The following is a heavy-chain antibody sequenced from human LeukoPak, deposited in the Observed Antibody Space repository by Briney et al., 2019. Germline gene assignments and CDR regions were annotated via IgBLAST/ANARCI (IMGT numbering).Heavy chain of an antibody. CDR2: INHSGST. J-gene: IGHJ6*03. CDR3: ESYTQSGYYDGRGSWGAYYYMDV. D-gene: IGHD3-22*01. CDR1: GGSFSGYY. Sequence: PSETLSLTCAVYGGSFSGYYWSWIPQPPGKGLEWIGEINHSGSTNYNPSLKSRVTISVDTSRNQFYLKLSSVTTADTAVYYRESYTQSGYYDGRGSWGAYYYMDVWRKGTTVTVS. V-gene: IGHV4-34*01.